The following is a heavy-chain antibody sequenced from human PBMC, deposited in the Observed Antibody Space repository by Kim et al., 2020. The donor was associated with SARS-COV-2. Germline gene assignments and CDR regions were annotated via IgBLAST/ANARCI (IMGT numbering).Heavy chain of an antibody. Sequence: GGSLRLSCAASGFTFSSYSMNWVRQAPGKGLEWVSSISSSSSYIYYADSVKGRFTISRDNAKNSLYLQMNSLRAEDTAVYYCARAKPSLLLRSAFDIWGQGTMVTVSS. CDR1: GFTFSSYS. D-gene: IGHD3-22*01. J-gene: IGHJ3*02. CDR3: ARAKPSLLLRSAFDI. V-gene: IGHV3-21*01. CDR2: ISSSSSYI.